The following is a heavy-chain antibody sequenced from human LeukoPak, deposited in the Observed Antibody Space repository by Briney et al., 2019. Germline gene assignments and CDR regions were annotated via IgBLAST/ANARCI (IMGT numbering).Heavy chain of an antibody. J-gene: IGHJ4*02. V-gene: IGHV3-21*01. CDR3: ARAPTYSYGPSFDY. CDR1: GFTFSSYS. D-gene: IGHD5-18*01. CDR2: ISSSSSYI. Sequence: GGSLRLSCAASGFTFSSYSMNWVRQAPGKGLEWVSSISSSSSYIYYADLVKGRFTISRDNAKNSLYLQMNSLRAEDTAVYYCARAPTYSYGPSFDYWGQGTLVTVSS.